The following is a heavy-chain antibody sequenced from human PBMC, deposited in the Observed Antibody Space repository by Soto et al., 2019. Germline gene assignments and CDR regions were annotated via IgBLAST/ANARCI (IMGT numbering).Heavy chain of an antibody. CDR1: GFTFSSYG. V-gene: IGHV3-33*01. D-gene: IGHD2-2*02. J-gene: IGHJ5*02. Sequence: RRLSCAASGFTFSSYGMHWVRQAPGKGLEWVAVIWYDGSNKYYADSVKGRFTISRDNPKNTLYLQMNSLRAEDTAVYYCARDAPADIVVVPAAIRGWFDPWGQGTLVTVSS. CDR3: ARDAPADIVVVPAAIRGWFDP. CDR2: IWYDGSNK.